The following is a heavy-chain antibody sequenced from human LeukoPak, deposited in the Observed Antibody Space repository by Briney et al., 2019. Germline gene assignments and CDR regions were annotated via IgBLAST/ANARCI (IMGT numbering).Heavy chain of an antibody. Sequence: ASVKVSCKASGYTFTSYGIYWVRQAPRQGLEWMGWISAYNGNTNYAQKLQGRVTMTTDTSTSTAYMELRSLRSDDTAVYYCARGETSIYYYYMDVWGKGTTVTVSS. D-gene: IGHD2/OR15-2a*01. J-gene: IGHJ6*03. CDR3: ARGETSIYYYYMDV. CDR2: ISAYNGNT. V-gene: IGHV1-18*01. CDR1: GYTFTSYG.